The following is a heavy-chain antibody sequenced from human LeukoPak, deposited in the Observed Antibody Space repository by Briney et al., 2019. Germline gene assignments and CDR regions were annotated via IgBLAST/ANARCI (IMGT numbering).Heavy chain of an antibody. D-gene: IGHD1-26*01. V-gene: IGHV4-59*08. J-gene: IGHJ6*02. CDR2: IYYSGST. CDR1: GGSISSYY. Sequence: PSETLSLTCTVSGGSISSYYWSWIRQPPGKGLEWIGYIYYSGSTNYNPSLKSRVTISVDTSKNQFSLKLSSVTAADTAVYYCARHASWELPGSPYGMDVWGQGTTVTVSS. CDR3: ARHASWELPGSPYGMDV.